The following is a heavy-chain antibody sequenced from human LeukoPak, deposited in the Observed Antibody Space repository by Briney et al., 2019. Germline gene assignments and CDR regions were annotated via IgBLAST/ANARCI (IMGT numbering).Heavy chain of an antibody. CDR3: AKDRCYDSCVGFDY. CDR1: GFTLSSYA. D-gene: IGHD3-22*01. J-gene: IGHJ4*02. V-gene: IGHV3-23*01. CDR2: ICGSGGTT. Sequence: GSLRLSCAVSGFTLSSYAMSCVRRAPGGGLEWVLGICGSGGTTYYADSVKGRVTSSSDKSKNTLHLQLNTLRAEDTAVYYCAKDRCYDSCVGFDYWGQGTLVTVSS.